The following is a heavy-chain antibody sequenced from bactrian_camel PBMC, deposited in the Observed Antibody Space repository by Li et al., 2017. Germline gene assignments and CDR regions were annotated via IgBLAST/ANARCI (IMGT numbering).Heavy chain of an antibody. CDR3: AADRRRHGPPSLRPGDYSV. J-gene: IGHJ4*01. CDR1: KFNYNM. D-gene: IGHD2*01. V-gene: IGHV3S53*01. CDR2: LASDGSS. Sequence: VQLVESGGGSVQTGGSLRLSCTASKFNYNMGWFRMVPGKEREGVASLASDGSSIYANSLKGRFSISKDNARNWLDLQMDSLEPGDTARYYCAADRRRHGPPSLRPGDYSVWGQGTQVTVS.